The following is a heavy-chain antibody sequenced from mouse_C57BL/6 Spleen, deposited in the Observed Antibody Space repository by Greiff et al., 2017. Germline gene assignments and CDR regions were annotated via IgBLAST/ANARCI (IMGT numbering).Heavy chain of an antibody. CDR2: IYPGDGDT. CDR1: GYAFSSSW. Sequence: QVQLQQSGPELVKPGASVKISCKASGYAFSSSWMNWVKQRPGKGLEWIGRIYPGDGDTNYNGKFKGKATLTADKSSSTAYMQLSSLTSEDSAVYFCARSPITTVVARSAMDYWGQGTSVTVSS. J-gene: IGHJ4*01. D-gene: IGHD1-1*01. V-gene: IGHV1-82*01. CDR3: ARSPITTVVARSAMDY.